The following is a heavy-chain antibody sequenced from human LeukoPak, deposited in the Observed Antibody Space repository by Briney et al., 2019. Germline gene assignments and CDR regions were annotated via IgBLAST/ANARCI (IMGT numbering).Heavy chain of an antibody. CDR3: ARGYTGLVTVWFDP. CDR2: VYTSGST. V-gene: IGHV4-61*02. CDR1: GGSISSDNYS. D-gene: IGHD5-18*01. J-gene: IGHJ5*02. Sequence: PSQTLSLTCTVSGGSISSDNYSWSWIRQPAGKGLEWIGRVYTSGSTNYNPSLKSRVTISVDTSKKQFSLKLSSVTAADTAVYYCARGYTGLVTVWFDPWGQGTLVTVSS.